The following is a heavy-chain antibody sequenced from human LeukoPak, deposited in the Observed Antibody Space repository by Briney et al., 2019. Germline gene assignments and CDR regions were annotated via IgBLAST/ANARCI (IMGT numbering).Heavy chain of an antibody. J-gene: IGHJ6*03. CDR1: EFSVGSNY. D-gene: IGHD1-26*01. CDR3: AREVGGFRNYYYYYMDV. CDR2: IYSGGST. Sequence: GGSLRLSCAASEFSVGSNYMTWVRQAPGKGLEWVSLIYSGGSTYYADSVKGRFTISRDNSKNTLYLQMNSLRAEDTAVYYCAREVGGFRNYYYYYMDVWGKGTTVTVSS. V-gene: IGHV3-66*01.